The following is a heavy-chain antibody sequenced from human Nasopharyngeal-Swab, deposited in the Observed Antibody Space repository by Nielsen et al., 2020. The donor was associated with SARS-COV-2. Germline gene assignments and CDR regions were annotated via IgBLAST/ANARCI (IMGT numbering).Heavy chain of an antibody. CDR2: IIPIFGTA. Sequence: SLKVFCNASGGTFSSYAISWVRQAPGQGLEWMGGIIPIFGTANYAQKFQGRVTITADESTSTAYMELSSLRSEDTAVYYCASEYCSSTSCYPWGQGTLVTVSS. CDR3: ASEYCSSTSCYP. V-gene: IGHV1-69*13. D-gene: IGHD2-2*01. CDR1: GGTFSSYA. J-gene: IGHJ5*02.